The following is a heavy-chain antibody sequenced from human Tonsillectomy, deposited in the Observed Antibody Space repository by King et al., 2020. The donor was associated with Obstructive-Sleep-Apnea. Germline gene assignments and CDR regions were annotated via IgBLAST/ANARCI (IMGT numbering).Heavy chain of an antibody. V-gene: IGHV7-4-1*02. CDR1: GYTFTSYA. D-gene: IGHD3-10*01. CDR3: AREFTMVRGVIVGSWFDP. CDR2: SNTNTVNP. Sequence: QLVQSGSELKKPGASVKVSCKASGYTFTSYAMNWVRQAPGQGLEWMGWSNTNTVNPTYAPGFTGRFVFSLDTSVSTAYLQISSLKAEDTSVYYCAREFTMVRGVIVGSWFDPWGQGTLVTVSS. J-gene: IGHJ5*02.